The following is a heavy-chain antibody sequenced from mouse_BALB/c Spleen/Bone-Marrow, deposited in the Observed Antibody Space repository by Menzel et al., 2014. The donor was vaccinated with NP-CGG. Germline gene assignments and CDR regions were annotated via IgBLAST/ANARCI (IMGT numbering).Heavy chain of an antibody. J-gene: IGHJ2*01. CDR3: ARDYYGSSDY. Sequence: EVHLVESGGGLVQPGGSLKLSCAASGFTFSSYGMSWVRRTPDKRLELVATINSNGGSTYYPDSVKGRFTISRDNAKNTLYLQMSSLKSEDTAMYYRARDYYGSSDYWGQGTTLTVSS. D-gene: IGHD1-1*01. CDR1: GFTFSSYG. CDR2: INSNGGST. V-gene: IGHV5-6-3*01.